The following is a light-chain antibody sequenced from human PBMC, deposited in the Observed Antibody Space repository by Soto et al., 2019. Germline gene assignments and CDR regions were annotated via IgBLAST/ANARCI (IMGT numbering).Light chain of an antibody. CDR3: SSYTSSATYL. Sequence: QSVLTQPASVSGSPGQSITLSCTGTSSDVGGYNYVNWYQQDPGKATKLLIFDVNNRPSGVSNRFSGSKSGNTASLTISGLQPEDEADYFCSSYTSSATYLFGTGTKVTVL. V-gene: IGLV2-14*03. CDR1: SSDVGGYNY. CDR2: DVN. J-gene: IGLJ1*01.